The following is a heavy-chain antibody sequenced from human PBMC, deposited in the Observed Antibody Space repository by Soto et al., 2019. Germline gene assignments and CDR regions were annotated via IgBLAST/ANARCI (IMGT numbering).Heavy chain of an antibody. Sequence: EVQLVESGGGVVRPGGSLRLSCAASGFTFDDYTMNWVRLVPGKGLEWVAGIDWNGGSTGYVDSVRGRFTISRDNAKXALYLHMSSLRAEDTAFYHCARDGVRLERPDTHFDYWGQGTLVTVSS. J-gene: IGHJ4*02. D-gene: IGHD1-1*01. CDR3: ARDGVRLERPDTHFDY. CDR1: GFTFDDYT. V-gene: IGHV3-20*01. CDR2: IDWNGGST.